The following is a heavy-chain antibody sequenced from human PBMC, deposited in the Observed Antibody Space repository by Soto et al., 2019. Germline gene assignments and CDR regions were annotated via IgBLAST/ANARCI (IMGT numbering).Heavy chain of an antibody. V-gene: IGHV4-34*01. CDR3: ARQSGYSSGWYFDY. D-gene: IGHD6-19*01. Sequence: PSETLSLTCAVYGGSFSSYFWSWIRQPPGKGLEWIGEINHSGSTNYNPSLKSRVTISVDTSKNQFSLKLSSVTAADTAVYYCARQSGYSSGWYFDYWGQGTPVTVSS. CDR2: INHSGST. J-gene: IGHJ4*02. CDR1: GGSFSSYF.